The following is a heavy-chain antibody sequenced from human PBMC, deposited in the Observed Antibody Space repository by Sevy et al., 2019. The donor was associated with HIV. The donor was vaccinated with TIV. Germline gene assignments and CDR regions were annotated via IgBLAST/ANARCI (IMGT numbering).Heavy chain of an antibody. V-gene: IGHV3-21*01. J-gene: IGHJ4*02. CDR3: ARNLDYYASGPPDS. CDR2: ISSGSSYI. CDR1: GFTFSYCN. D-gene: IGHD3-10*01. Sequence: GGSLRLSCAASGFTFSYCNMNWVRQAPGKGLEWVSSISSGSSYIFYVDSVKGRFTISRDNAKDSLFLQMNSLRAEDTAVYYCARNLDYYASGPPDSWGRGTLVTVSS.